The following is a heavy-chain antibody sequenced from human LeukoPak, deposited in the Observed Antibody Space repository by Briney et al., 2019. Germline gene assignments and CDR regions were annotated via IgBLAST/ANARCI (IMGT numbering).Heavy chain of an antibody. J-gene: IGHJ6*03. CDR1: GFSFSNYG. CDR2: ISYDGSNK. D-gene: IGHD3-10*01. Sequence: GESLRLSCEASGFSFSNYGLHWVRQAPGKGLEWVAVISYDGSNKYYADSVKGRFTISRDNSKNTLYLQMNSLRAEDTAVYYCARVFGWYMDVWGKGTTVTVSS. CDR3: ARVFGWYMDV. V-gene: IGHV3-30*12.